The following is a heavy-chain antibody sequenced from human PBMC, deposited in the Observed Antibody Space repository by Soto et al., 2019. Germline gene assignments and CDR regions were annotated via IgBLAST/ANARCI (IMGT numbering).Heavy chain of an antibody. Sequence: PGWSLRLSCAASGFTFSSYAMHWVRQAPGKGLEWVAVISYDGSNKYYADSVKGRFTISRDNSKNTLYLQMNSLRAEDTAVYYCARERNYQLLYEDSYYGMEGWGQGTTLSVT. CDR3: ARERNYQLLYEDSYYGMEG. D-gene: IGHD2-2*02. V-gene: IGHV3-30-3*01. CDR2: ISYDGSNK. CDR1: GFTFSSYA. J-gene: IGHJ6*02.